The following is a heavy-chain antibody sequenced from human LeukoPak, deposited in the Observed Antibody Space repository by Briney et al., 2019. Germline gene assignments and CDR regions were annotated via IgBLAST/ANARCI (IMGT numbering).Heavy chain of an antibody. V-gene: IGHV3-21*01. Sequence: GGSLRLSCAASGFTFSSYSMNWVRQAPGKGLEWVSSISSSSSYIYYADPVKGRFTISRDNAKNSLYLQMNSLRAEDTAVYYCAREIAAAGTDYWGQGTLVTVSS. CDR1: GFTFSSYS. J-gene: IGHJ4*02. D-gene: IGHD6-13*01. CDR2: ISSSSSYI. CDR3: AREIAAAGTDY.